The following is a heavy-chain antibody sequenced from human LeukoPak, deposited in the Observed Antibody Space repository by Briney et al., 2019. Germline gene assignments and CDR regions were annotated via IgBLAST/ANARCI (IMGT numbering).Heavy chain of an antibody. D-gene: IGHD3-9*01. CDR2: TYYRSKWYN. CDR3: ARGLDYYSGMDV. CDR1: GDSVSSNSAV. Sequence: QTLSLTCAISGDSVSSNSAVWNWIRQSPSRGLEWLGRTYYRSKWYNDYAVSVKSRVTISPDTSKNQFSLQLNSVTPEDTAVYYCARGLDYYSGMDVWGQGTTVTVSS. V-gene: IGHV6-1*01. J-gene: IGHJ6*02.